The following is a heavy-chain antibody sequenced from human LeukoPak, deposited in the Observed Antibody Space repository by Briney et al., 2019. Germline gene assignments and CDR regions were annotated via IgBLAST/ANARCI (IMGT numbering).Heavy chain of an antibody. Sequence: GGSLRLSCAASGIRFTTHWMNWVRQAPGKGLEWVASIRQDGGEKKYVDSVKGRFTISRDLAQNSLFLQMNSLRAEDTAVYYCARGRRDGYNSDCWGQGTLVTVSS. V-gene: IGHV3-7*03. CDR1: GIRFTTHW. CDR2: IRQDGGEK. J-gene: IGHJ4*02. D-gene: IGHD5-24*01. CDR3: ARGRRDGYNSDC.